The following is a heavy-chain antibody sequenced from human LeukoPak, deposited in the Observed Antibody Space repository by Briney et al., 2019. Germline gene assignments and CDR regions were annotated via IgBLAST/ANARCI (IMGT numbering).Heavy chain of an antibody. CDR2: ISGSGGST. CDR1: GFTFSSYA. V-gene: IGHV3-23*01. D-gene: IGHD3-16*01. Sequence: GGSLRLSCAASGFTFSSYAMSWVRQAPGKGLEWVSAISGSGGSTYYADSVKGRFTISRDNAKNSLYLQMNSLRDEDTALYYCARDKYGGLWGQGTMVTVSS. J-gene: IGHJ3*01. CDR3: ARDKYGGL.